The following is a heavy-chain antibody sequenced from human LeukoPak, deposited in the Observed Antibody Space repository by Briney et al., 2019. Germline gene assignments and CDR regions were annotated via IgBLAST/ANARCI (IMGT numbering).Heavy chain of an antibody. Sequence: ASVKVSCKASGYTFTSYGISWVRQAPGQGLEWMGWISAYNGNTNYAQKLQGRVTMTTDTSTSTAYMELRSLRSDDTAVYYCARTEGYYDSSGSTDYWGQGTLVTVSS. CDR3: ARTEGYYDSSGSTDY. CDR2: ISAYNGNT. CDR1: GYTFTSYG. J-gene: IGHJ4*02. D-gene: IGHD3-22*01. V-gene: IGHV1-18*01.